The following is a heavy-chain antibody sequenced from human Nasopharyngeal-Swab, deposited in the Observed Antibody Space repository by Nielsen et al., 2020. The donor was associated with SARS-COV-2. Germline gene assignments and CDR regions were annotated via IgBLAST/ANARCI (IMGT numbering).Heavy chain of an antibody. V-gene: IGHV3-48*02. CDR2: ISSVGSII. CDR3: ARDLDWAGFGSVDY. D-gene: IGHD3-10*01. Sequence: GGSLRLSCAAAGFTFRSCAMHWVRQAPGKGLEWVSYISSVGSIIYYADSVKGRFTISRDNAKNSTFLQMNSLRDEDTAVYYCARDLDWAGFGSVDYWGQGALVTVSS. CDR1: GFTFRSCA. J-gene: IGHJ4*02.